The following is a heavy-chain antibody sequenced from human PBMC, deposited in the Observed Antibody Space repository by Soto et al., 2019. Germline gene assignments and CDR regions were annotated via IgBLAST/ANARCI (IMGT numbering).Heavy chain of an antibody. D-gene: IGHD5-18*01. Sequence: QVQLVQSGAEVKKPGSSVKVSCKAAGGTFSSYTISWVRQAPGQGLEWMGRIIPILGIANYAQKFQGRVTVSADKSTSTAYMELSSLRSEATAVYSCARDDGYSYGPDFDYWGQGTLVTVSS. CDR3: ARDDGYSYGPDFDY. CDR1: GGTFSSYT. J-gene: IGHJ4*02. V-gene: IGHV1-69*08. CDR2: IIPILGIA.